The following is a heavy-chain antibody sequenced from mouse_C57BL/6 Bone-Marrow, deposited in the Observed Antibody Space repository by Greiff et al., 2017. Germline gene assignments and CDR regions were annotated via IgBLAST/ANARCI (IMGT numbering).Heavy chain of an antibody. D-gene: IGHD2-3*01. CDR1: GFTFSDYY. J-gene: IGHJ3*01. CDR3: ARRDDGYAWFAY. V-gene: IGHV5-12*01. Sequence: EVKLVESGGGLVQPGGSLKLSCAASGFTFSDYYMYWVRQTPEKRLEWVAYISNGGGSTYYPDTVKGRFTISRDNAKNTLYLQMSRLKSEDTAMYYCARRDDGYAWFAYWGQGTLVTVSA. CDR2: ISNGGGST.